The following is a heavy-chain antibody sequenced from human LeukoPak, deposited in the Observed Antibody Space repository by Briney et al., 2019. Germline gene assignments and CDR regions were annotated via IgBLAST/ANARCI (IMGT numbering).Heavy chain of an antibody. CDR3: ARVYVEYSGYDWRAHDAFDI. CDR1: GYTFTGYY. D-gene: IGHD5-12*01. Sequence: ASVKVSCKASGYTFTGYYMHGVRQATGQGREWMGWMNPNSGNTGYAQKFQGRVTMTRNTSISTAYMELSSLRSEDTAVYYCARVYVEYSGYDWRAHDAFDIWGQGAMVTVCS. J-gene: IGHJ3*02. CDR2: MNPNSGNT. V-gene: IGHV1-8*02.